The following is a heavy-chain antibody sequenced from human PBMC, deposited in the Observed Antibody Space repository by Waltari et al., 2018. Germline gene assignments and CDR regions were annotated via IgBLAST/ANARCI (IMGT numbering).Heavy chain of an antibody. CDR1: GGSFSGYY. V-gene: IGHV4-34*01. J-gene: IGHJ4*02. CDR3: ARGGVVPAATDY. CDR2: INDSEIT. Sequence: QVQLQQWGAGLLKPSETLSLTCAVYGGSFSGYYWSWIRQPPGKGLEWIGEINDSEITNHTPSLKSRVTIAVDTSKNQFSLKLSSVSAADSAVYYCARGGVVPAATDYWGQGTLVTVSS. D-gene: IGHD2-2*01.